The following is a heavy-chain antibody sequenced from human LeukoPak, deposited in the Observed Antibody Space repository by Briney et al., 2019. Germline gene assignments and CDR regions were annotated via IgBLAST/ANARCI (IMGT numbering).Heavy chain of an antibody. CDR3: ARDPTIVGATSFVY. Sequence: GASVKVSCKASGYTFTGYYMHWVRQAPGQGLEWMGWINPNSGGTNYAQKFQGRVTMTRDTSISTAYMELSRLRSDDTAVYYCARDPTIVGATSFVYWGQGTLVTVSS. D-gene: IGHD1-26*01. CDR2: INPNSGGT. CDR1: GYTFTGYY. J-gene: IGHJ4*02. V-gene: IGHV1-2*02.